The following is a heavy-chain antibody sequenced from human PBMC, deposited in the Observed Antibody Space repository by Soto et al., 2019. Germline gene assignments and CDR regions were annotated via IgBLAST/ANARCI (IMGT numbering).Heavy chain of an antibody. V-gene: IGHV1-18*01. Sequence: QVQLVQSGGEVKKPGASVKVSCKASGYTFTSYGFSWVRQAPGQGLEWMGWINGYTGNTHYAQKFQGRVTMTTDTSTSTAYMELWTLIADDTAVYYCTRSWVTGKGGMDVWGQGTTVTVSS. CDR1: GYTFTSYG. J-gene: IGHJ6*02. CDR2: INGYTGNT. CDR3: TRSWVTGKGGMDV. D-gene: IGHD3-16*01.